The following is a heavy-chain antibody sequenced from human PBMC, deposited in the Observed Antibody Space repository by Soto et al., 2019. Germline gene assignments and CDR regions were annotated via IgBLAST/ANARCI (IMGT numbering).Heavy chain of an antibody. CDR1: GFTFISYA. Sequence: PGGSLRLSCAASGFTFISYAMSWVRQAPGKGLEWVSAISGSGGSTYYADSVKGRFTISRDNSKNTLYLQMNSLRAEDTAVYYCAKDLSVVVTAIGAFDIWGQGTMVTVSS. J-gene: IGHJ3*02. CDR3: AKDLSVVVTAIGAFDI. V-gene: IGHV3-23*01. D-gene: IGHD2-21*02. CDR2: ISGSGGST.